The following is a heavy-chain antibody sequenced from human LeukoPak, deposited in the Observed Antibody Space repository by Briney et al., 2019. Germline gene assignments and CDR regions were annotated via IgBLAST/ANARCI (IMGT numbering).Heavy chain of an antibody. CDR1: GGSISSYY. D-gene: IGHD4-17*01. Sequence: ASETLSLTCTVSGGSISSYYWSWIRQPPGKGLEWIGYIYYSGSTNYNPSLKSRVTISVDTSKNQFSLKLSSVTAADTAVYYCARGLRRRGAFDIWGQGTMVTVSS. CDR2: IYYSGST. CDR3: ARGLRRRGAFDI. V-gene: IGHV4-59*12. J-gene: IGHJ3*02.